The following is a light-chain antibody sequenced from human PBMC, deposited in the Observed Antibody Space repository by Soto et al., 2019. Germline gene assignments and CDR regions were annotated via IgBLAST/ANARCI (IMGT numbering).Light chain of an antibody. CDR3: QQYVTPPPYT. J-gene: IGKJ2*01. CDR1: QSVTNSY. Sequence: EIVLTQSPGTLSLSPGERATLSCRASQSVTNSYLAWYQQKPGQAPRLLLYAASSRATGIPDRFSGSGSGTDFTLTISRLEPEEFAVYYCQQYVTPPPYTFGQGTKREIK. CDR2: AAS. V-gene: IGKV3-20*01.